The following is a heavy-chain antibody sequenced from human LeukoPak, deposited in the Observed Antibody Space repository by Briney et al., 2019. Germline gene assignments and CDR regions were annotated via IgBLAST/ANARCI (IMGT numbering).Heavy chain of an antibody. CDR2: ISAYSGNT. Sequence: ASVKVSCKASGYTYTSYGISWVRQAPGQGLEWMGRISAYSGNTNYAQKFQGGVTMTTDTSTSTAYMELRSLRSDDTAVYYCARDEMATTLYYFDYWGQGTLVTVSS. D-gene: IGHD5-24*01. V-gene: IGHV1-18*01. CDR3: ARDEMATTLYYFDY. J-gene: IGHJ4*02. CDR1: GYTYTSYG.